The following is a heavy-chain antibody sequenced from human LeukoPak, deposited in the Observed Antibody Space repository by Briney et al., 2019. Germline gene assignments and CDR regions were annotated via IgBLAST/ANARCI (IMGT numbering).Heavy chain of an antibody. D-gene: IGHD3-22*01. Sequence: SETLSLTCTVSGGSIDSYYWNWIRQPPGKGLEWIGYIYYSGSTNYNPSLKSRVTISVDTSKNQFSLKLSSVTAADTAVYYCARSYDSSPDGFAFDIWGQGTMVTVSS. V-gene: IGHV4-59*01. J-gene: IGHJ3*02. CDR3: ARSYDSSPDGFAFDI. CDR2: IYYSGST. CDR1: GGSIDSYY.